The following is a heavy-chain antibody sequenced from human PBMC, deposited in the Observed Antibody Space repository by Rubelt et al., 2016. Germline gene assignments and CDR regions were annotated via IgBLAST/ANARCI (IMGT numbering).Heavy chain of an antibody. CDR2: ISGSSSYI. D-gene: IGHD5-12*01. Sequence: EVQLVDSGGAVVKPGGSLRLSCAASGFTFSDYNMNWVRQAPGMGLEWVSYISGSSSYIYYADSVKGRFTISRDNAKNSWYLQMNSLGAEDTAVYYGAREEGGGTIVATMGYYFDYWGQGTLVTVSS. J-gene: IGHJ4*02. CDR1: GFTFSDYN. V-gene: IGHV3-21*01. CDR3: AREEGGGTIVATMGYYFDY.